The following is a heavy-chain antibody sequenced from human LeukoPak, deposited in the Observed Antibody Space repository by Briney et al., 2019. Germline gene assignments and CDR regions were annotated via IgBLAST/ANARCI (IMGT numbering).Heavy chain of an antibody. V-gene: IGHV1-3*01. D-gene: IGHD5-18*01. J-gene: IGHJ3*02. CDR1: GYTFTSYA. Sequence: ASVKVSCKASGYTFTSYAMHWVRQAPGQRLEWMGWINAGNGNTKYSQKFQGRVTITRDTSASTAYMELSSLRSEDTAVYYCARDSSPRGYSLLQGFAFDIWGQGTMVTVSS. CDR3: ARDSSPRGYSLLQGFAFDI. CDR2: INAGNGNT.